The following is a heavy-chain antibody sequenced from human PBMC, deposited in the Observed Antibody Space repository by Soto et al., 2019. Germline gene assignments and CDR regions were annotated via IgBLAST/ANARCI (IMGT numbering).Heavy chain of an antibody. V-gene: IGHV3-7*01. D-gene: IGHD2-21*02. CDR2: IKPDGSAT. Sequence: GGSLRLSCAVSGFTFGSYWMNWVRLIPGKGLEWVAYIKPDGSATYYVDSVKGRFTISRDNAKNSLYLQMNSLRVEDTSVYYCARAGYCGPGCYYYFDYWGQGTLVTVSS. CDR3: ARAGYCGPGCYYYFDY. J-gene: IGHJ4*02. CDR1: GFTFGSYW.